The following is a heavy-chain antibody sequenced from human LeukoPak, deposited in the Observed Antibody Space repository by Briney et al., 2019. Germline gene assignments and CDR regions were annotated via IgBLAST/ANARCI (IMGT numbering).Heavy chain of an antibody. V-gene: IGHV3-21*01. Sequence: GGSLRLSCAASGFTFSSYSMNWVRQAPGKGLEWVSSISSSNNYIYYADSLKGRFTISRDNAENSLHLQMNSLRAEDTAVYYCARDFNTNFDYWGQGTLVTVSS. J-gene: IGHJ4*02. CDR1: GFTFSSYS. CDR2: ISSSNNYI. CDR3: ARDFNTNFDY.